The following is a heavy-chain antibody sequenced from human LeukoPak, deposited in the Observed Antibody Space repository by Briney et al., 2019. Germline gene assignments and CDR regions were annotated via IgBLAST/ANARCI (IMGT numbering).Heavy chain of an antibody. CDR2: IFYTGDS. V-gene: IGHV4-59*08. J-gene: IGHJ4*02. D-gene: IGHD2-21*01. Sequence: SETLSLTCTVSGVSSSSSYWSWIRQPPGKGLEWIGYIFYTGDSNHNPSLKSRVSISLDTSKDQISLKLSSVTAADTAVYYCARHRFASPLDSWGQGTLVTVSS. CDR3: ARHRFASPLDS. CDR1: GVSSSSSY.